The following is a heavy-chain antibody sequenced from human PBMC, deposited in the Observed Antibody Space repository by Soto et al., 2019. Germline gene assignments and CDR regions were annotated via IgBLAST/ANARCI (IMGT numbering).Heavy chain of an antibody. V-gene: IGHV1-69*13. D-gene: IGHD2-15*01. CDR1: GGTFSSYA. J-gene: IGHJ6*02. Sequence: GASVKVSCKASGGTFSSYAISWVRQAPGQGLEWMGGIIPIFGTANYAQKFQGRVTITADESTSTAYMELSSLRSEDTAVYYCARVVWSRDVVVVAATGNYYYYGMDVWGQGTTVTVSS. CDR2: IIPIFGTA. CDR3: ARVVWSRDVVVVAATGNYYYYGMDV.